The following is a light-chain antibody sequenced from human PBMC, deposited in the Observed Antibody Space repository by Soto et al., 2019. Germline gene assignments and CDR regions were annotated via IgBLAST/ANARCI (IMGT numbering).Light chain of an antibody. J-gene: IGKJ1*01. CDR3: QQYSTYTPRT. CDR1: QSVSSY. Sequence: EIVLTQSPATLSLSPGERATLSCRASQSVSSYLAWYQQKPGQAPRLLIYDASNRATGIPARFSGSGSGTEFTLTISSLQPDDFATYYCQQYSTYTPRTFGQGTKVDIK. V-gene: IGKV3-11*01. CDR2: DAS.